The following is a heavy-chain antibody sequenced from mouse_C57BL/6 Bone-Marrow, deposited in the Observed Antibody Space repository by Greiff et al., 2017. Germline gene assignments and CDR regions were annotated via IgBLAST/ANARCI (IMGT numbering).Heavy chain of an antibody. Sequence: EVQLQQSGPELVKPGASVKISCKASGYTFTDYYMTWVKQSHGKSLEWIGDINPNNGGTSYNQKFKGKATLTVDKSSSTAYMELRSLTSEDSAVYYCARYYDERGYYAMDYWGQGASVTVSS. CDR3: ARYYDERGYYAMDY. D-gene: IGHD2-4*01. V-gene: IGHV1-26*01. J-gene: IGHJ4*01. CDR1: GYTFTDYY. CDR2: INPNNGGT.